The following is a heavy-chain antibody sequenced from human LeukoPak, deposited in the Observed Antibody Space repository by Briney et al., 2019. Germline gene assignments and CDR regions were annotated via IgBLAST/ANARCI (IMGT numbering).Heavy chain of an antibody. Sequence: SETLSLTCAVYGGSFSGYYWSWIRQPPGKGLEWIGEIDQNGSTNYNSSLNSRVTITVATNKNKFTLWLSSRTAADTDVYYCARGSRGGYSSSCYIPIPPCDYWGQGTLVTVSS. V-gene: IGHV4-34*01. CDR3: ARGSRGGYSSSCYIPIPPCDY. D-gene: IGHD6-13*01. J-gene: IGHJ4*02. CDR1: GGSFSGYY. CDR2: IDQNGST.